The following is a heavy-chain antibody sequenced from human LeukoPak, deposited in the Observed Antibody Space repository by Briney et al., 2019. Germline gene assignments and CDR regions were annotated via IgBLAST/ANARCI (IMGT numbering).Heavy chain of an antibody. V-gene: IGHV4-34*01. D-gene: IGHD1-1*01. Sequence: ETLSLTCAVYGGSFSGYYWSWIRQPPGKGLEWIGEINHSGSTNYSPSLKSRVTISVDTSKNQFSLKLTPVTAADTAVYYCARHGNGAFDIWGQGTMVTVSS. J-gene: IGHJ3*02. CDR3: ARHGNGAFDI. CDR1: GGSFSGYY. CDR2: INHSGST.